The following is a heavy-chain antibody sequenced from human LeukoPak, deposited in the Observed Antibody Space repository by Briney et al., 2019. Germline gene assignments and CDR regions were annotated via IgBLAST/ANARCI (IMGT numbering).Heavy chain of an antibody. Sequence: ASVKVSCKASGYTFTSYGISWVRQAPGQGLEWMGWISAYNGNTNYAQKLQGRVTMTTDTSTSTAYMELRSLRSDDTAVYYCARGLTYYYDSSGYYYWFDPWGQGTLDTVSS. CDR2: ISAYNGNT. V-gene: IGHV1-18*01. CDR3: ARGLTYYYDSSGYYYWFDP. D-gene: IGHD3-22*01. CDR1: GYTFTSYG. J-gene: IGHJ5*02.